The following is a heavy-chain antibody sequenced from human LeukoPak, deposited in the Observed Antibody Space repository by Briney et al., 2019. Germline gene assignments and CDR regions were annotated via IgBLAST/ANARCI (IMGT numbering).Heavy chain of an antibody. CDR3: ARGSSSTIPYNWFDP. J-gene: IGHJ5*02. D-gene: IGHD2-2*01. CDR2: INHSGST. V-gene: IGHV4-34*01. CDR1: GGSISSYY. Sequence: SETLSLTCTVSGGSISSYYWSWIRQPPGKGLEWIGEINHSGSTNYNPSLKSRVTISVDTSKNQFSLKLSSVTAADTAVYYCARGSSSTIPYNWFDPWGQGTLVTVSS.